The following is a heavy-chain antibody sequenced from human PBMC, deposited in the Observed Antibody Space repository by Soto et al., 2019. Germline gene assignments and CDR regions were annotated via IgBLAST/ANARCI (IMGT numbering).Heavy chain of an antibody. D-gene: IGHD6-13*01. J-gene: IGHJ6*02. CDR1: GFTFNNYG. CDR3: ARREIPPPTRGAANARGGMDV. CDR2: IWNDGSNN. V-gene: IGHV3-33*01. Sequence: QVQLVESGGGVVQPGRSLRLSCAASGFTFNNYGMHWVRQAPGKGLEWLAVIWNDGSNNYYANSVKGRFTISRDNSKNTLYLQMNRLRAEAAAVYYCARREIPPPTRGAANARGGMDVWGQGTTVTVSS.